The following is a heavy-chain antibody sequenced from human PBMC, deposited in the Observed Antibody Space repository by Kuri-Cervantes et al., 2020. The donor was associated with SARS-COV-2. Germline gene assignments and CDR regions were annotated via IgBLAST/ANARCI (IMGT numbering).Heavy chain of an antibody. CDR3: ARENLYCSGGSCYSDY. J-gene: IGHJ4*02. CDR2: ISSSSSYI. D-gene: IGHD2-15*01. CDR1: GFTFSSYS. Sequence: GGSLRLSCAASGFTFSSYSMNWVRQAPGKGLEWVSSISSSSSYIYYADSVKGRFTISRDNAKNSLYLQMNSLRAEGTAVYYCARENLYCSGGSCYSDYWGQGTLVTVSS. V-gene: IGHV3-21*01.